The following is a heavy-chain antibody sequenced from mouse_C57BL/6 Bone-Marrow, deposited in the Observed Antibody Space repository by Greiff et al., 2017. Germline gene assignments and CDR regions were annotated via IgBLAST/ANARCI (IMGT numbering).Heavy chain of an antibody. J-gene: IGHJ3*01. Sequence: EVQLQQSGAELVRPGASVKLSCTASGFNIKDDYMHWVKQRPEQGLEWIGWIDPENGDTEYASKFQGKATITADTSSNTAYLQLSSLTSEDTAVYYGTTDTTVVAPAYWGQGTLVTVSA. D-gene: IGHD1-1*01. CDR1: GFNIKDDY. CDR2: IDPENGDT. CDR3: TTDTTVVAPAY. V-gene: IGHV14-4*01.